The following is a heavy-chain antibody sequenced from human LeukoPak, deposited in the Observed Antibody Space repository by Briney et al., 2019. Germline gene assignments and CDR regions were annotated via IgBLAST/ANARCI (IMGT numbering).Heavy chain of an antibody. CDR2: INAGNGNT. Sequence: ASVKVSCKASGYTFTSYAMHWVRQAPGQRLEWMGWINAGNGNTKYSQEFQGRVTITRDTSASTAYMELSSLRSEDTAVYYCARFTKDILTGYYYFDYWGQGTLVTVSS. V-gene: IGHV1-3*03. J-gene: IGHJ4*02. D-gene: IGHD3-9*01. CDR1: GYTFTSYA. CDR3: ARFTKDILTGYYYFDY.